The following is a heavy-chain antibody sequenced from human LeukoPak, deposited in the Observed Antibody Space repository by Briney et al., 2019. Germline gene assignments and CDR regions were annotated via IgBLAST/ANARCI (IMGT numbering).Heavy chain of an antibody. CDR1: GFTFSSYA. CDR3: AKDWQLCCSSTSCYEPYFDY. CDR2: ISGSGGST. Sequence: GGSPRLSCAASGFTFSSYAMSWVRQAPGKGLEWVSAISGSGGSTYYADSVKGRFTISRDNSKNTLYLQMNSLRAEDTAVYYCAKDWQLCCSSTSCYEPYFDYWGQGTLVTVSS. V-gene: IGHV3-23*01. J-gene: IGHJ4*02. D-gene: IGHD2-2*01.